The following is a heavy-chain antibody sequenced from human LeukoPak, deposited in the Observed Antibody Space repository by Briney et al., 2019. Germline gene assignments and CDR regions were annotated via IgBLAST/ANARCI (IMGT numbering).Heavy chain of an antibody. CDR2: ISGSGGST. CDR3: TRIFYDSSGYYFDY. D-gene: IGHD3-22*01. CDR1: GFTFNSYA. Sequence: GGSLRLSCAVSGFTFNSYAMNWVRQAPGKGLEWVSAISGSGGSTYYADSVKGRFTISRDNSKNTLYLQMNSLRAEDTAVYYCTRIFYDSSGYYFDYWGQGTLVTVSS. J-gene: IGHJ4*02. V-gene: IGHV3-23*01.